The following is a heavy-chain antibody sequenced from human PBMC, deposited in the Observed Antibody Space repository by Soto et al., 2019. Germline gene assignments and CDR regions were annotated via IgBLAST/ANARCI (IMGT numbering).Heavy chain of an antibody. CDR2: INHSGST. CDR1: GGSFSGYY. Sequence: QVQLQQWGAGLLKPSETLSLTCAVYGGSFSGYYWSWIRQPPGKGLEWIWDINHSGSTNCNPSLKSQVKISVDTSKLQVSLKLSSVTHADTGVYYCARAAPRYCSGGSCYSGMDYWGQGTLFTVYS. CDR3: ARAAPRYCSGGSCYSGMDY. J-gene: IGHJ4*02. D-gene: IGHD2-15*01. V-gene: IGHV4-34*01.